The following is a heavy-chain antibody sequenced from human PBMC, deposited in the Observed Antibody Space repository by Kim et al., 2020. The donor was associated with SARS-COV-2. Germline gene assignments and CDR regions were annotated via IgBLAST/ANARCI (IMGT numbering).Heavy chain of an antibody. CDR1: GFTFSNNG. D-gene: IGHD1-1*01. J-gene: IGHJ4*02. Sequence: GGSLRLSCVPSGFTFSNNGMHWVRQAPGKGLEWVTFISSDGGTKYYADSVTGRFTISRDNSKNTLYLQMNGLRTEDTAVYYCAKDRAANWALDYWGQGTLVTVSS. CDR2: ISSDGGTK. V-gene: IGHV3-30*18. CDR3: AKDRAANWALDY.